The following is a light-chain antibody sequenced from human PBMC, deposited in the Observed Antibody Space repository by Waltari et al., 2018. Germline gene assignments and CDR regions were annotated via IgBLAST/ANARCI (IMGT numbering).Light chain of an antibody. CDR3: QTHERLPAT. J-gene: IGKJ1*01. CDR2: AAS. CDR1: QSISKY. Sequence: VLTQHQGTLALSQGEPATLSCSDSQSISKYLVWYQQRPGHAPRLLIYAASTRATGVPDRFSGSGYGTDFTLTISRLEPEDFAVYYCQTHERLPATFGQGTKVEIK. V-gene: IGKV3-20*01.